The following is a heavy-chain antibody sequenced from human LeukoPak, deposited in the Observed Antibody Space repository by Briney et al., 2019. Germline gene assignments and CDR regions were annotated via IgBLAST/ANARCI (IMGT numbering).Heavy chain of an antibody. D-gene: IGHD3-10*01. CDR2: INSDGSST. CDR1: GFTFSSYW. V-gene: IGHV3-74*01. Sequence: GGSLRLSCAASGFTFSSYWMHWVRQAPGKGLVWVSRINSDGSSTSYADSVKGRFAISRDNAKNTLYLQMNSLRAEDTAVYYCASGPSWADSGYFDSWGQGTLVTVSS. CDR3: ASGPSWADSGYFDS. J-gene: IGHJ4*02.